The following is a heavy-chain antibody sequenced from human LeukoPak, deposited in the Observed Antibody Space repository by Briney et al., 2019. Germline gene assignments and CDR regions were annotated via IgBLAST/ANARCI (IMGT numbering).Heavy chain of an antibody. J-gene: IGHJ5*02. V-gene: IGHV3-30-3*01. CDR3: AKDGLRRSNWFDP. CDR1: GFTFSSYA. CDR2: ISYDGSNK. Sequence: GGSLRLSCAASGFTFSSYAMHWVRQAPGKGLEWVAVISYDGSNKYYADSVKGRFTISRDNSKNTLYLQMNSLRAEDTAVYYCAKDGLRRSNWFDPWGQGTLVTVSS.